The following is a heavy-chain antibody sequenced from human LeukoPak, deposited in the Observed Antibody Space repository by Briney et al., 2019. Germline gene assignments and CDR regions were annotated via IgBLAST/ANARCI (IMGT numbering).Heavy chain of an antibody. Sequence: PSETLSLTCAVYGGSFSGYYWSWIRQPPGKGLEWIGEINHSGSTNYNPSLKSRVTISVDTSKNQFSPKLSSVTAADTAVYYCARSRGGSYKNLDYWGQGTLVTVSS. J-gene: IGHJ4*02. CDR1: GGSFSGYY. CDR3: ARSRGGSYKNLDY. CDR2: INHSGST. D-gene: IGHD1-26*01. V-gene: IGHV4-34*01.